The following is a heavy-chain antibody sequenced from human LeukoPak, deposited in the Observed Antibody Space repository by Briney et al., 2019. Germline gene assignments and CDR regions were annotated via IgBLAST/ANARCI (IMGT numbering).Heavy chain of an antibody. CDR2: INPNSGGT. D-gene: IGHD2-2*01. CDR1: GYTFTGYY. CDR3: ARDPNQLTKKASELWFDP. J-gene: IGHJ5*02. Sequence: ASVKVSCKASGYTFTGYYMHWVRQAPGQGLEWMGWINPNSGGTNYAQKFQGGVTMTRDTSISTAYVELSRLRSDDTAVYYCARDPNQLTKKASELWFDPWGQGTLVTVSS. V-gene: IGHV1-2*02.